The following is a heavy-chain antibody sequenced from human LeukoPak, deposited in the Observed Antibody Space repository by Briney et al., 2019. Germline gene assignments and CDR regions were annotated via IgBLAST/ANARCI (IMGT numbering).Heavy chain of an antibody. D-gene: IGHD1-26*01. J-gene: IGHJ3*02. CDR3: ATDLNVVGATTVSAFDI. Sequence: GASVKVSCKVSGYTLTELSMHWVRQAPGKGLEWMGGFDPEDGETFYAQKFQGRVTMTEDTSTDTAYMDLSSLRSEDTAVYYCATDLNVVGATTVSAFDIWGQGTMVTVSS. V-gene: IGHV1-24*01. CDR2: FDPEDGET. CDR1: GYTLTELS.